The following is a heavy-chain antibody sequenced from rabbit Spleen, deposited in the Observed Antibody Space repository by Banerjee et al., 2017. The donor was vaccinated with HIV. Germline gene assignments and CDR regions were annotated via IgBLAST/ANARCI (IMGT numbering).Heavy chain of an antibody. J-gene: IGHJ4*01. Sequence: ELVESGGGLVQPGGSLKLSCKASRFDFSTYSMSWVRQAPGKGLEWIGYIVPVLGSTYYATWVNGRFTISKTSSTTVTLQMTSLTAADTATYFCARDAYGRSGATQYFNLWG. CDR2: IVPVLGST. CDR1: RFDFSTYS. V-gene: IGHV1S45*01. CDR3: ARDAYGRSGATQYFNL. D-gene: IGHD1-1*01.